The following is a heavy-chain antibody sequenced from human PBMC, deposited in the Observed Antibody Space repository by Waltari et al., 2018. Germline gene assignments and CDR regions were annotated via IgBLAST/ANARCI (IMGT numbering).Heavy chain of an antibody. D-gene: IGHD2-15*01. V-gene: IGHV4-39*07. J-gene: IGHJ4*02. CDR1: GGSISSTSHS. CDR2: IYYSVTT. CDR3: ARVQDRTVPSSGLYYFDY. Sequence: QLQLQESGPGLVKPSETLSLTCIVSGGSISSTSHSSAWLRLAPGMGPVWIGSIYYSVTTYYDLSLKSRVTISVDTSKNQFSLKLSSVTAADTALYFWARVQDRTVPSSGLYYFDYWGQGTLVTVSS.